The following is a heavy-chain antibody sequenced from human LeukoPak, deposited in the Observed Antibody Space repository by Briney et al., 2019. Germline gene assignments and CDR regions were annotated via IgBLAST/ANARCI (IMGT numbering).Heavy chain of an antibody. V-gene: IGHV3-33*01. D-gene: IGHD3-10*01. CDR3: ASRYGSGEGIDY. CDR2: IWYDGSNK. Sequence: GGSLRLSCAASGFTFSRYGMHWVRQAPGKGLEWVAVIWYDGSNKYYADSVKGRFTISRDNSKNTLYLQMNSLRAEDTAVYYCASRYGSGEGIDYWGQGTLVTVSS. CDR1: GFTFSRYG. J-gene: IGHJ4*02.